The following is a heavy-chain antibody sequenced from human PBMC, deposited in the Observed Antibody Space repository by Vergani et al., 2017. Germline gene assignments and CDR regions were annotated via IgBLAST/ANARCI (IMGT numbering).Heavy chain of an antibody. J-gene: IGHJ3*02. D-gene: IGHD2-2*01. CDR3: ARDLGPIVVVPAAALGAFDI. CDR1: GGSISSGSYY. CDR2: FYTSGST. Sequence: QVQLQESGPGLVKPSQTLSLTCTVSGGSISSGSYYWSWIRQPAGKGLEWIGRFYTSGSTNYNPSLKSRVTISVDTSKNQFSLKLSSVTAADTAVYYCARDLGPIVVVPAAALGAFDIWGQGTMVTVSS. V-gene: IGHV4-61*02.